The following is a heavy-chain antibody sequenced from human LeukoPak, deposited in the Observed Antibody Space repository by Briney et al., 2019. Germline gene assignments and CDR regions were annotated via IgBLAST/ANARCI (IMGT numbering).Heavy chain of an antibody. Sequence: SETLSLTCTVSGYSISSGCYWGWIRQPPGKGLEWIGSIYHSGSTYYNPSLKSRVTISVDTSKNQFSLKLSSVTAADTAVYYCARGGPTIVGYSYAGGNWFDPWGQGTLVTVSS. J-gene: IGHJ5*02. CDR3: ARGGPTIVGYSYAGGNWFDP. CDR2: IYHSGST. D-gene: IGHD5-18*01. V-gene: IGHV4-38-2*02. CDR1: GYSISSGCY.